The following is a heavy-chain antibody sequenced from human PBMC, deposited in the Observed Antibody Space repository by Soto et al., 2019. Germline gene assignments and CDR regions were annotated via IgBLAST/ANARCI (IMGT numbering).Heavy chain of an antibody. J-gene: IGHJ4*02. CDR2: IIPIFGTA. Sequence: QVQLVQSGAEVKKPGSSVKVSCKASGGTFNSYAISWVRQAPGQGLEWMGGIIPIFGTADYAAKFQGRVTITAVESSSTAYMELSSLRCEYTAVSYCASHYDRGVYYYRGLDYWGQGTLVTVSS. D-gene: IGHD3-22*01. CDR1: GGTFNSYA. CDR3: ASHYDRGVYYYRGLDY. V-gene: IGHV1-69*12.